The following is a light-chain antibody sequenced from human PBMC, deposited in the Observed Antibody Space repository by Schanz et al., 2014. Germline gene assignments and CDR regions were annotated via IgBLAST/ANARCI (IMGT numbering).Light chain of an antibody. CDR1: QSVSTN. CDR3: QQYGSSLWT. J-gene: IGKJ1*01. CDR2: GAS. Sequence: EIVMTQSPATLSVSPGERVTLSCRASQSVSTNLAWHQQKPGQAPRLLIYGASTRAAGIPARFSGSGSGTDFTLTISRLEPEDFAVYYCQQYGSSLWTFGQGTKVEIK. V-gene: IGKV3-20*01.